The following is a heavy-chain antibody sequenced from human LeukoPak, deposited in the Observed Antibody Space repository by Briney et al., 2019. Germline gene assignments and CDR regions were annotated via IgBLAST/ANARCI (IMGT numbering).Heavy chain of an antibody. D-gene: IGHD1-26*01. CDR3: ARDWSIVGAFDAFDI. CDR2: IIPIFGTA. Sequence: SVKVSCKASGGTFSSYAIIWVRQAPGQGLEWMGGIIPIFGTANYAQKFQGRVTITADESTSTAYMELSSLRSEDTAVYYCARDWSIVGAFDAFDIWGQGTMVTVSS. J-gene: IGHJ3*02. CDR1: GGTFSSYA. V-gene: IGHV1-69*13.